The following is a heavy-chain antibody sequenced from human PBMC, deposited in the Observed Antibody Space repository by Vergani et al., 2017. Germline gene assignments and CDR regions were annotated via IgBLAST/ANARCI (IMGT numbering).Heavy chain of an antibody. J-gene: IGHJ6*02. Sequence: QVQLQESGPGLVKPSETLSLTCTDSGGSISSYYWSWIRQPPGKGLEWIGYIYYSGSPNYNPAIKSLVTISLDTSKNQFPLKLSSVTAADTAVYYCAGGYCSGGSCYPHYGMDVWGQGTTVTVSS. D-gene: IGHD2-15*01. CDR1: GGSISSYY. CDR2: IYYSGSP. CDR3: AGGYCSGGSCYPHYGMDV. V-gene: IGHV4-59*08.